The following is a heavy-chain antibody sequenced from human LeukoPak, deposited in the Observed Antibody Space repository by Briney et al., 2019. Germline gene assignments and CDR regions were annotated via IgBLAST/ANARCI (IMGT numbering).Heavy chain of an antibody. CDR3: ARDRSPGDEGWFDP. D-gene: IGHD2-21*01. Sequence: PGRSLRLSCAASGFTFSSYAMHWVRQAPGKGLEWVAVISYDGSNKYYADSVKGRFTISRDNSKNTLYLQMNSLRAEDMAVYYCARDRSPGDEGWFDPWGQGTLVTVSS. CDR2: ISYDGSNK. J-gene: IGHJ5*02. CDR1: GFTFSSYA. V-gene: IGHV3-30*01.